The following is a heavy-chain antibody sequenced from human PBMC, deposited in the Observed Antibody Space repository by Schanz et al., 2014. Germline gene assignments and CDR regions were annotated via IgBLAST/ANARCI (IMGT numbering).Heavy chain of an antibody. CDR2: ISPYNGNT. CDR3: AKDQSPDTNASGVRYFDY. Sequence: QVQLVQSGAEVKKPGASVKVSCKASGYTFTSYGISWVRQAPGQGLEWMGWISPYNGNTNYAQKLQGRVTMTADTSTSTANMELRRLRSDDTAEYYGAKDQSPDTNASGVRYFDYWGQGSLVNVSS. D-gene: IGHD5-18*01. J-gene: IGHJ4*02. CDR1: GYTFTSYG. V-gene: IGHV1-18*01.